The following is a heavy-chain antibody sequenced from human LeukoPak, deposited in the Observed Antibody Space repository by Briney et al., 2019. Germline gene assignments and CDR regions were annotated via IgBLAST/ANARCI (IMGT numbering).Heavy chain of an antibody. J-gene: IGHJ4*02. D-gene: IGHD6-25*01. CDR1: GFTFSSHW. CDR3: ARDRGIDY. Sequence: GGSLRLSCAASGFTFSSHWMHWVRQAPGKGLEWVSYISSSSSTIYYADSVKGRFTISRDNAKNSLYLQMNSLRAEDTAVYYCARDRGIDYWGQGTLVTVSS. V-gene: IGHV3-48*04. CDR2: ISSSSSTI.